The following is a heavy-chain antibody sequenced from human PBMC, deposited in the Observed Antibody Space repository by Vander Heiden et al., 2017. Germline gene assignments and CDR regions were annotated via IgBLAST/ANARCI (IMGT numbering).Heavy chain of an antibody. J-gene: IGHJ4*02. CDR2: INQDGSEK. V-gene: IGHV3-7*01. CDR1: VFTFSSYW. D-gene: IGHD6-13*01. Sequence: EVQLVESGGGLVQPGGSLRLSCAASVFTFSSYWMSWVRQAPGKGLEWVANINQDGSEKYYVDSVKGRFTISRDNAQNSLLLQVNSLRAEDTAVYYCARDRAAAGIFDYWGQGTLVTVSS. CDR3: ARDRAAAGIFDY.